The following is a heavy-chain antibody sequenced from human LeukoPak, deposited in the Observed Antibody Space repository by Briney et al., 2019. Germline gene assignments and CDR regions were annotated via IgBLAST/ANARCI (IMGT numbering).Heavy chain of an antibody. D-gene: IGHD1-26*01. CDR2: IRYDGSNK. V-gene: IGHV3-30*02. J-gene: IGHJ5*02. CDR1: GFTFSSYG. Sequence: GGSLRLSCAASGFTFSSYGMHWVRQAPGKGLEWVAFIRYDGSNKYYADSVKGRFTISRDNSKNTLYLQMNSLRAEDTAIYYCARDNSVGDNAWWFDPWGQGTLVTVSS. CDR3: ARDNSVGDNAWWFDP.